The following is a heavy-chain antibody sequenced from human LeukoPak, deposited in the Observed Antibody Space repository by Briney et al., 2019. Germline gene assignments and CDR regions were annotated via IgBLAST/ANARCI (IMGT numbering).Heavy chain of an antibody. CDR2: IYTSGST. CDR3: ARRISVIAADWFDP. V-gene: IGHV4-4*07. D-gene: IGHD6-13*01. CDR1: GGSISSYY. Sequence: SETLSLTCTVSGGSISSYYWSWIRQPAGKGLEWIGRIYTSGSTNYNPSLKRRVTMSVDTSKNQFSLKLSSVTAADTAVYYCARRISVIAADWFDPWGQGTLVTVSS. J-gene: IGHJ5*02.